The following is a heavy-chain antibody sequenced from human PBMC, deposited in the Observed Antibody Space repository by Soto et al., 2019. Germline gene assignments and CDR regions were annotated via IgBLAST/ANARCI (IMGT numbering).Heavy chain of an antibody. V-gene: IGHV4-34*01. Sequence: SETLSLTCAVYGGSFSGYYWSWIRQPPGKGLEWIGEINHSGSTNYNPSLKSRVTISVDTSKNQFSLKLSSVTAADTAVYYCARGAPRYYDFWSGYYTPPYYYYYMDVWGKGTTVTVSS. CDR1: GGSFSGYY. J-gene: IGHJ6*03. D-gene: IGHD3-3*01. CDR3: ARGAPRYYDFWSGYYTPPYYYYYMDV. CDR2: INHSGST.